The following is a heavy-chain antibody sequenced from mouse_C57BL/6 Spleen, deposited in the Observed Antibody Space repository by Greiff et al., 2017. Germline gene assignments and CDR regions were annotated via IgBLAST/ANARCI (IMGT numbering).Heavy chain of an antibody. J-gene: IGHJ1*03. CDR2: IYPGDGDT. D-gene: IGHD3-3*01. Sequence: VQLQQSVAELVRPGASVKLSCTASGFNIKNTYMHWVKQRPGKGLEWIGQIYPGDGDTNYNGKFKGKATLTADKSSSTAYMQLSSLTSEDSAVYFCARAGTEWYFDVWGTGTTVTVSS. V-gene: IGHV1-80*01. CDR1: GFNIKNTY. CDR3: ARAGTEWYFDV.